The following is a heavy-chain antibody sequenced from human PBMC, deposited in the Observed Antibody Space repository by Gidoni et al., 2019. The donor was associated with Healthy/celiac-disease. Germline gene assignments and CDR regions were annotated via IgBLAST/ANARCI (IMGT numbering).Heavy chain of an antibody. Sequence: QVHLQESGPGLVKPSQTLSLTCTVPGGSISSGGYYWCWIRQHPGKGLEWLGYIYYSGSTYYNPSLKSRVTISVDTSKNQFSLKLSSVTAADTAVYYCARAPEHMVRGVSFDYWGQGTLVTVSS. J-gene: IGHJ4*02. D-gene: IGHD3-10*01. CDR3: ARAPEHMVRGVSFDY. CDR2: IYYSGST. V-gene: IGHV4-31*03. CDR1: GGSISSGGYY.